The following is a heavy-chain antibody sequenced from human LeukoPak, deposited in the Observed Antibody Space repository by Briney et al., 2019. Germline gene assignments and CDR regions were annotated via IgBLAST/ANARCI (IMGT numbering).Heavy chain of an antibody. V-gene: IGHV4-31*03. CDR1: GGSISSGGYY. Sequence: SQTLSLTCTVSGGSISSGGYYWTWIRHHPGKGLEWIGYIYYSGSTYYNPSLKSRVTISVDTSKNQFSLKLSSVTAADTVVYYCARQMATTTSMPFDYWGQGTLVTVSS. J-gene: IGHJ4*02. CDR3: ARQMATTTSMPFDY. D-gene: IGHD5-24*01. CDR2: IYYSGST.